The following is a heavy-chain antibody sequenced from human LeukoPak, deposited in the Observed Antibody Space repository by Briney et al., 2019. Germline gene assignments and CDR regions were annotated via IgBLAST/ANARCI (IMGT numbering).Heavy chain of an antibody. J-gene: IGHJ4*02. CDR3: ARGSGYSSSWFSDY. CDR2: ISAYNGNT. CDR1: GYSFTTYG. V-gene: IGHV1-18*01. Sequence: ASVKVSCKAPGYSFTTYGISWVRQAPGQGLEWMGWISAYNGNTNYAQKLQGRVTMTTDTSTSTAYMELRSLRSDDTAVYYCARGSGYSSSWFSDYWGQGTLVTVSS. D-gene: IGHD6-13*01.